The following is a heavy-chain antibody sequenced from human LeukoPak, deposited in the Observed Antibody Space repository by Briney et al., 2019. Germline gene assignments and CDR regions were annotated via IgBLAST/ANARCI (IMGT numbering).Heavy chain of an antibody. CDR1: GYSISSGYY. Sequence: PSETLSLTCTVSGYSISSGYYWGWIRQPPGKGLEWIGSIYHSGSTYYNPSLKSRVTISVDTSKNQFSLKLSSVAAADTAVYYCARRRYFDWLFLFDYWGQGTLVTVSS. J-gene: IGHJ4*02. CDR3: ARRRYFDWLFLFDY. CDR2: IYHSGST. V-gene: IGHV4-38-2*02. D-gene: IGHD3-9*01.